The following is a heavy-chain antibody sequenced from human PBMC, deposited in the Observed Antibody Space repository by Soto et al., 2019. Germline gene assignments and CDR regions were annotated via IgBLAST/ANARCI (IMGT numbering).Heavy chain of an antibody. D-gene: IGHD2-15*01. J-gene: IGHJ6*01. Sequence: PSETLSLTCTVSGGSISSSSYYWGWIRQPPGKGLEWIGSIYYSGSTYYNPSLKSRVTISVDTSKNQFSLKLSSVTAADTAVYYLAQGYCSGGSCGASFLHYKYGMDV. CDR3: AQGYCSGGSCGASFLHYKYGMDV. V-gene: IGHV4-39*01. CDR2: IYYSGST. CDR1: GGSISSSSYY.